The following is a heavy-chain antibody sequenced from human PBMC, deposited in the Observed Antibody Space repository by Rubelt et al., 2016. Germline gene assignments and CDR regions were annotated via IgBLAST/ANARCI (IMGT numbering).Heavy chain of an antibody. J-gene: IGHJ6*02. D-gene: IGHD3-22*01. Sequence: QVTLRESGPALVKPTQTLTLTCTFSGFSLSTSGMCVSWIRQPPGKALEWLARLDWGDDKYYSTSLKTRRTISQDTPKNQGVLKRTNMDPGDTATYYCARILLPDYYDSSGGMDVWGQGTTVTVSS. V-gene: IGHV2-70*15. CDR2: LDWGDDK. CDR1: GFSLSTSGMC. CDR3: ARILLPDYYDSSGGMDV.